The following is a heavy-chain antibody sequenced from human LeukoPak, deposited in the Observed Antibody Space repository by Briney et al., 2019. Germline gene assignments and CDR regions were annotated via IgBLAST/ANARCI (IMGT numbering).Heavy chain of an antibody. J-gene: IGHJ4*02. Sequence: GGSLRLSCIVSGFTFSDYYMAWVRQAPGQGLEWLSSISSSGGTTYYADSVKGRFTISRDNSEKSLYLQINGLTADDTAVYFCAKDKRDEILGVVRTTMDYWGQGIRVTVSS. CDR2: ISSSGGTT. V-gene: IGHV3-11*01. CDR1: GFTFSDYY. D-gene: IGHD3-3*01. CDR3: AKDKRDEILGVVRTTMDY.